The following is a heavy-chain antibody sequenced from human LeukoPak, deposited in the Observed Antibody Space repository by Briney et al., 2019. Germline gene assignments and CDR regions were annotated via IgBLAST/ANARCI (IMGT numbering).Heavy chain of an antibody. CDR2: IRNDGSKE. CDR3: AKDTSTGYYSDAFDI. Sequence: GGSLRLSCEPSGFTFSSYGMHWVRQAPGKGLEWVAFIRNDGSKEYYADSVKGRFTISRDNSNNTLYVQLNSPRAEDTAVYYCAKDTSTGYYSDAFDIWGQGALVTVSS. CDR1: GFTFSSYG. J-gene: IGHJ3*02. D-gene: IGHD3-10*01. V-gene: IGHV3-30*02.